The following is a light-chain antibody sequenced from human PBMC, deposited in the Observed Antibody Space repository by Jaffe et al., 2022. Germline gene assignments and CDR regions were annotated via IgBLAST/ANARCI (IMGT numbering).Light chain of an antibody. CDR1: QGISSY. Sequence: DIQLTQSPSFLSASVGDRVTITCRASQGISSYLAWYQLKPGKAPNLLIYAASTLQSGVPSRFSGSGSGTEFTLTISSLQPEDFAAYYCQQLNSYPITFGQGTRLEIK. CDR3: QQLNSYPIT. CDR2: AAS. J-gene: IGKJ5*01. V-gene: IGKV1-9*01.